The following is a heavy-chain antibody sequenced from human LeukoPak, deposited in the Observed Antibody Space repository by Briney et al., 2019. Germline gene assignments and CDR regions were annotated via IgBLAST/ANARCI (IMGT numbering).Heavy chain of an antibody. CDR2: IWYDGNNK. CDR1: GFTFSSFG. V-gene: IGHV3-33*01. D-gene: IGHD3-16*01. Sequence: GRSLRLSCAASGFTFSSFGMHWVRQAPGKGLEWVAVIWYDGNNKYYADSVKGRFTISRDNAKNSLYLQMNSLRAEDTAVYYCARGAFAGGDFDYWGQGTLVTVSS. CDR3: ARGAFAGGDFDY. J-gene: IGHJ4*02.